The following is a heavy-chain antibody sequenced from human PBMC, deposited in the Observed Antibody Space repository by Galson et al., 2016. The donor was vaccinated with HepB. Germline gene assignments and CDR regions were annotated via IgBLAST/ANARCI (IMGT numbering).Heavy chain of an antibody. V-gene: IGHV3-23*01. CDR1: GFTFSSYA. J-gene: IGHJ4*02. Sequence: SLRLSCAASGFTFSSYAMSWVRQAPGKGLEWVSAISGGGGSTFYADSVKGRFTISRDNSKNTVYLQMNSLRVEDTAVYYCARGMYYYDSSGYPGPFDYWGQGTLVTVSS. CDR2: ISGGGGST. D-gene: IGHD3-22*01. CDR3: ARGMYYYDSSGYPGPFDY.